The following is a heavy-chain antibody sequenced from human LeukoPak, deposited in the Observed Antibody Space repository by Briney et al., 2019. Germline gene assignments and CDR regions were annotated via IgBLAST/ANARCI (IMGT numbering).Heavy chain of an antibody. V-gene: IGHV1-2*02. CDR2: INPNSGGT. CDR3: ARTGYSSTYRFTGDY. D-gene: IGHD6-13*01. Sequence: ASVKVSCKASGYTFTGYYMYWVRQAPEQGLEWMGWINPNSGGTNYAQKFQGRVTMTRDTSISTAYMELSRLRSDDTAVYYCARTGYSSTYRFTGDYWGQGTLVTVSS. J-gene: IGHJ4*02. CDR1: GYTFTGYY.